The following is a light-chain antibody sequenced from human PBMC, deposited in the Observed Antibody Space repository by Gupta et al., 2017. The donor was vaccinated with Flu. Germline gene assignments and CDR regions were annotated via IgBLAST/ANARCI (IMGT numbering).Light chain of an antibody. CDR3: QQYNTWPVP. V-gene: IGKV3-15*01. CDR1: QSFSNN. Sequence: PTTLSVYPGERATLSCRASQSFSNNLAWYQQKPGQAPRLLIYGASIRATGIPVRFSGSGSGTEFFLTIDNLQSEDSAVYYCQQYNTWPVPFGGGTKVEIK. CDR2: GAS. J-gene: IGKJ4*01.